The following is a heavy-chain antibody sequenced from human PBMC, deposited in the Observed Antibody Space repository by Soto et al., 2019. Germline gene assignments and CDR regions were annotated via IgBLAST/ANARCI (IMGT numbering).Heavy chain of an antibody. CDR1: GLTFSSYA. V-gene: IGHV3-23*01. D-gene: IGHD3-9*01. CDR2: ISGSGGST. Sequence: PGGSLRLSCAASGLTFSSYAMSWVRQAPGRGLEWVSAISGSGGSTYYADSVKGRFTISRDNSKNTLYLQMNSLRAEDTAVYYCAKDGNPIPYLTGYYRLGWFDPWGQGTLVTVSS. CDR3: AKDGNPIPYLTGYYRLGWFDP. J-gene: IGHJ5*02.